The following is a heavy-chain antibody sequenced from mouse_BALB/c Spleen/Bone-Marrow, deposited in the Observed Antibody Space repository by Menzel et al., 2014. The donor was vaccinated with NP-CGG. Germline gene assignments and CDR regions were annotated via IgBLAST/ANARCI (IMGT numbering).Heavy chain of an antibody. CDR2: INPYNGDT. J-gene: IGHJ1*01. V-gene: IGHV1-20*02. CDR1: GYSFTGYF. Sequence: VQLKESGPGLVKPGASVRISCKASGYSFTGYFMNWVKQSHGKSLEWIGRINPYNGDTFYNQKFKGKATLTVDKSSSTAHMELRSLASEDSAVYYCARVTTDWYFDVWGAGTTVTVSS. D-gene: IGHD1-1*01. CDR3: ARVTTDWYFDV.